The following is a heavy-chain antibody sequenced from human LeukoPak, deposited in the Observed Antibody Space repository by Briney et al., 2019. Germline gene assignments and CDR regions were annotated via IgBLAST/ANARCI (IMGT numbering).Heavy chain of an antibody. CDR1: GYSISSGYY. CDR3: ARWFGELRGLDY. D-gene: IGHD3-10*01. J-gene: IGHJ4*02. CDR2: IYHSGST. V-gene: IGHV4-38-2*02. Sequence: PSETLSLTCTVSGYSISSGYYWGWIRQPPGKGLEWIGSIYHSGSTYYNPSLKSRVTISVDTSKNQFSLKLSSVTAADTAVYYCARWFGELRGLDYWGQGTLVTVSS.